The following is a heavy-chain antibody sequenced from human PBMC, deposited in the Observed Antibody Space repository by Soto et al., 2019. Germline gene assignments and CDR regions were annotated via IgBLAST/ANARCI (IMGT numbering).Heavy chain of an antibody. CDR2: VRYSGST. V-gene: IGHV4-39*01. D-gene: IGHD3-16*01. Sequence: QLRLQEWGPGLVKPSETLSLTCTVSGGSISSSDSYWGWIRQPPGNELEWIGSVRYSGSTHYNPSLKSRVTISADTSKNQVSLKLTSVNAADTAAYYCARHGGDTYWAPSGAFDIWGQGTMVTVSS. CDR3: ARHGGDTYWAPSGAFDI. J-gene: IGHJ3*02. CDR1: GGSISSSDSY.